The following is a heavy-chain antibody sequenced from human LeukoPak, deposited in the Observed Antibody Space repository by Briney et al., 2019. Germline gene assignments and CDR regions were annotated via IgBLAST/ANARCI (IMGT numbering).Heavy chain of an antibody. V-gene: IGHV1-8*03. CDR3: ARGRVYGEVTRYYYYMDV. CDR2: MNPNSGNT. CDR1: GYTFTSYG. J-gene: IGHJ6*03. D-gene: IGHD4-17*01. Sequence: ASVKVSCKASGYTFTSYGINWVRQATGQGLEWMGWMNPNSGNTGYAQKFQGRVTIARNASINTAYMELSSLRSEDTAVYYCARGRVYGEVTRYYYYMDVWGKGTTVTVSS.